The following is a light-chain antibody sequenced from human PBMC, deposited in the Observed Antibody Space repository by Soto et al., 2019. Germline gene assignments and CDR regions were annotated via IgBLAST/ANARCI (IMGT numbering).Light chain of an antibody. CDR1: QAIRDE. CDR2: AAS. J-gene: IGKJ1*01. Sequence: GDRVTITCRASQAIRDEVGWYQQKPGKAPKLLISAASNLQSGVPSRFSGSGSATDFTLTISSLQPEDFATYYCLQDYGYPRTFGQGTKVESK. V-gene: IGKV1-6*01. CDR3: LQDYGYPRT.